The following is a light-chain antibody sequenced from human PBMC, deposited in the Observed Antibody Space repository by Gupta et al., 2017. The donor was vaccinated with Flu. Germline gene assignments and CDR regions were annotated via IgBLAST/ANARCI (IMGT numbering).Light chain of an antibody. Sequence: PAPLSLSPGESATLSFVSSQSVSSYLAWYQQKPGQAPRLLIYDASNRATGVPARFSGSGSGTEFTLTISSLEPEDFAVYYCQQRRSWPLTFGQGTQLEIK. CDR3: QQRRSWPLT. J-gene: IGKJ5*01. CDR1: QSVSSY. V-gene: IGKV3-11*01. CDR2: DAS.